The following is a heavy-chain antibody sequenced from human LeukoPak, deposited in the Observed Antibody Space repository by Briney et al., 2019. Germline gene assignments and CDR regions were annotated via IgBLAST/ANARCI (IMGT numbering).Heavy chain of an antibody. J-gene: IGHJ3*02. D-gene: IGHD2-2*01. Sequence: PGGSLRLSCAASGFPFSSYWMSWVRQAPGKGLEWVANIKQDGSEKYYVDSVKGRFTISRDNAKNSLYLQMNSLRAEDTAVYYCARERYCSSTSCEKGHDAFDIWGQGTMVTVSS. CDR1: GFPFSSYW. CDR2: IKQDGSEK. CDR3: ARERYCSSTSCEKGHDAFDI. V-gene: IGHV3-7*01.